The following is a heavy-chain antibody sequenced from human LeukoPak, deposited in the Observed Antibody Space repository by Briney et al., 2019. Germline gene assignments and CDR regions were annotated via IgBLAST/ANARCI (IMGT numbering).Heavy chain of an antibody. CDR1: AFTFSNAW. V-gene: IGHV3-15*01. CDR3: TTDSVHYYYDSSGNFDY. Sequence: GRSLRPSCAASAFTFSNAWMSWVRQDPGKGREWVGRIKSKTDGGTTDYAAPVKGRFTISRDDSKNTLYLQMNSLKTEDTAVYYCTTDSVHYYYDSSGNFDYWGQGTLVTVSS. J-gene: IGHJ4*02. CDR2: IKSKTDGGTT. D-gene: IGHD3-22*01.